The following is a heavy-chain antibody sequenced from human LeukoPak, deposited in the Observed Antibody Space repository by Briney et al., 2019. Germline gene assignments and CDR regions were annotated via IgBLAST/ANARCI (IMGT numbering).Heavy chain of an antibody. CDR2: ISAYNGNT. J-gene: IGHJ4*02. CDR1: GYTFTSYG. CDR3: ARNLKYYDILTGQGY. Sequence: GASVKVSCKASGYTFTSYGISWVRQAPGQGLEWMGWISAYNGNTKYSQKFQGRVTITRDTSASTAYMELSSLRSEDTAVYYCARNLKYYDILTGQGYWGQGTLVTVSS. D-gene: IGHD3-9*01. V-gene: IGHV1-18*01.